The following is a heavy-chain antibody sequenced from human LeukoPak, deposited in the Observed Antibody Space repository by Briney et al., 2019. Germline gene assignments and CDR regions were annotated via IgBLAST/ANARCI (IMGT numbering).Heavy chain of an antibody. CDR3: ARVNTGNWYFDL. CDR2: IRRKAYGGTT. D-gene: IGHD3-10*01. J-gene: IGHJ2*01. CDR1: GFTFGDYD. Sequence: GGSLRLSCTASGFTFGDYDMVWLRQAPGKGLECIGFIRRKAYGGTTEYAASVKGRFTISRDNAENTVYLQMNSLGAEDTALYFCARVNTGNWYFDLWGRGTLVTVSS. V-gene: IGHV3-49*03.